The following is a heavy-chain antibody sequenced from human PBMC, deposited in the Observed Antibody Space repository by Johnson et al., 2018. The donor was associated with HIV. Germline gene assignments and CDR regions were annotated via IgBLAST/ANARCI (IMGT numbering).Heavy chain of an antibody. CDR3: AKDNELIAARGHGAFDI. CDR2: ISTRGRTK. J-gene: IGHJ3*02. Sequence: QVQLVESGGALGKPGGSLRLSCVASGFTRSDYYMNWIRQAPGKGLEWVSCISTRGRTKNYVASVTGRSTISGDNTKKSLTLQMNSPRAEDTAVYYCAKDNELIAARGHGAFDIWGQGTMVTVSS. D-gene: IGHD6-6*01. CDR1: GFTRSDYY. V-gene: IGHV3-11*04.